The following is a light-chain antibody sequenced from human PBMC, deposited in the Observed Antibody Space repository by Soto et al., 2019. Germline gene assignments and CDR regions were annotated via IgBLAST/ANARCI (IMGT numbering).Light chain of an antibody. Sequence: QSVLTRPASVSGSPGQSITISCTGTSSDVGGYNYVSWYQQHPGKAPKLMIYEVSNRPSGVSNRFSGSKSGNTASLTISGLQAEDEADYYCSSYTSSSTLVFGTGTQLTVL. J-gene: IGLJ7*01. CDR2: EVS. V-gene: IGLV2-14*01. CDR3: SSYTSSSTLV. CDR1: SSDVGGYNY.